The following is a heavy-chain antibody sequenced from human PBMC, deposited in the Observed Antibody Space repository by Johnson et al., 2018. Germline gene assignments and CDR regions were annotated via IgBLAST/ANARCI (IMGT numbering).Heavy chain of an antibody. CDR2: LSYDGTLR. D-gene: IGHD6-13*01. J-gene: IGHJ1*01. Sequence: QVQLVQSGGGVVQPGRSLRLSCVASGFIFNTFAMHSVHQAPGKGLEWVATLSYDGTLRYYTDSVEGRFTLSRDNSQNTLWLQMDSLRAEDTAMYYCARGRIAAAGMAQYFQHWGQGTLVTVSS. V-gene: IGHV3-30*14. CDR1: GFIFNTFA. CDR3: ARGRIAAAGMAQYFQH.